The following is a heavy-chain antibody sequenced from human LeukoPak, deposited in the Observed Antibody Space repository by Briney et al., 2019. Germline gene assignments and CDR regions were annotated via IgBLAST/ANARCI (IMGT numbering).Heavy chain of an antibody. CDR3: ATYYDILPGYFFDY. Sequence: GGSLRLSCAAPGFTFSTYEINWVRQAPGKGVAGVSYISSSGSTIYYADSVKGRFTISRNNATNSLYLQRNSLRAEETAGYYWATYYDILPGYFFDYWGQGTLVTVSS. J-gene: IGHJ4*02. V-gene: IGHV3-48*03. CDR1: GFTFSTYE. CDR2: ISSSGSTI. D-gene: IGHD3-9*01.